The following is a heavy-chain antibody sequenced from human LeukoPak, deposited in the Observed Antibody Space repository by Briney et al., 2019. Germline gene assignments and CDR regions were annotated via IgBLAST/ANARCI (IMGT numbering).Heavy chain of an antibody. Sequence: PSETLSLTCAVYGGSFSGYYWSWIRQPPGKGLEWIGEINHSGSTNYNPSLKSRVTISVDTSKNQFSLKLSSVTAADTAVYYCARGLGRHFDWDQGTLVTVSS. J-gene: IGHJ4*02. CDR3: ARGLGRHFD. CDR2: INHSGST. D-gene: IGHD3-9*01. V-gene: IGHV4-34*01. CDR1: GGSFSGYY.